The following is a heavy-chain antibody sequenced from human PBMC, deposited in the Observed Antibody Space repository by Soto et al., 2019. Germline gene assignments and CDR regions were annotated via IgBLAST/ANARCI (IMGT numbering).Heavy chain of an antibody. CDR1: GYTFNSYG. Sequence: ASVKVSSKASGYTFNSYGISWVRQSPGQGLEWMGWISPYDDNTNYAQNLQGRVTMTTDTSTRTAYMELRSLRSDDTAVYYCARDPSAYYYDSSGYLYFDYWGQGTLVTVPQ. V-gene: IGHV1-18*01. CDR2: ISPYDDNT. D-gene: IGHD3-22*01. J-gene: IGHJ4*02. CDR3: ARDPSAYYYDSSGYLYFDY.